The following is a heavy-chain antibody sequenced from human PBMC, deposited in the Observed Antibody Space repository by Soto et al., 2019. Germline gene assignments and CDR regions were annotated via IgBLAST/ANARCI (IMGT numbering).Heavy chain of an antibody. V-gene: IGHV4-39*07. D-gene: IGHD6-6*01. CDR3: ADVAARRKIDY. CDR1: GGSISSSSYY. Sequence: SETLSLTCTVSGGSISSSSYYWGWIRQPPGKGLEWIGSIYHSGSTYYNPSLKSRVTISVDTSKNQFSLKLSSVTAADTAVYYWADVAARRKIDYWGQGTLVTVSS. J-gene: IGHJ4*02. CDR2: IYHSGST.